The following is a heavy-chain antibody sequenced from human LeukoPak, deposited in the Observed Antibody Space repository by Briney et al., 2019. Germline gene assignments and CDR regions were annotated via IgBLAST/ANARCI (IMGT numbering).Heavy chain of an antibody. Sequence: GESLRLSCAASGFTFSSYAMSWVRQAPGKGLEWVSAISGSGGSTYYADSVKGRFTISRDNSKNTLYLQMNSLRAEDTAVYYCAKVLEWLLDPFDYWGQGTLVTVSS. CDR2: ISGSGGST. CDR1: GFTFSSYA. CDR3: AKVLEWLLDPFDY. D-gene: IGHD3-3*01. V-gene: IGHV3-23*01. J-gene: IGHJ4*02.